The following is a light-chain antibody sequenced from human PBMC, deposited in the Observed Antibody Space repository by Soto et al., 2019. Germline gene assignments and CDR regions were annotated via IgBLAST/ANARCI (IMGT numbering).Light chain of an antibody. J-gene: IGKJ2*01. CDR2: KVS. Sequence: DVVMTQSPLSLLVTLGQPASISCRSTQSLVHSDGNTHLNWFQQRPGQSPRRLICKVSNRDSGVPDRFSGSASGTDFTLKISRVEAEDVGVYYCMQGTHWPYTFGQGTKLEIK. CDR3: MQGTHWPYT. CDR1: QSLVHSDGNTH. V-gene: IGKV2-30*02.